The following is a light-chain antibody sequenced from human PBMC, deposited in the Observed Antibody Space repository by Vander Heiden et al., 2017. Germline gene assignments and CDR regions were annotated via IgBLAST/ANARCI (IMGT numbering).Light chain of an antibody. CDR1: SSNIGNNY. J-gene: IGLJ3*02. CDR2: DNN. CDR3: GTWDSSLSAGV. Sequence: QSVLTPPPSVSAAPGQKVTISGAGSSSNIGNNYVSWYQQRPGTAPKLLIYDNNKRPSGIPDRFSGSKSGTSATLGITGLQTGDEADYYCGTWDSSLSAGVFGGGTKLTVL. V-gene: IGLV1-51*01.